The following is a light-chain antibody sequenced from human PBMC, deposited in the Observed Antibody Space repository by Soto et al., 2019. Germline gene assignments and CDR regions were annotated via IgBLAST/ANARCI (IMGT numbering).Light chain of an antibody. CDR3: QQSYSAPPS. CDR1: QNIDNF. V-gene: IGKV1-39*01. J-gene: IGKJ2*01. Sequence: DIQMTQSPSSLSASVGDRVTITCRASQNIDNFLNWYQWRPGKAPRFLIFAASSLQSGVSSRFSGSGSGTDFTLTIINLQPEDFATYYCQQSYSAPPSFGQGTK. CDR2: AAS.